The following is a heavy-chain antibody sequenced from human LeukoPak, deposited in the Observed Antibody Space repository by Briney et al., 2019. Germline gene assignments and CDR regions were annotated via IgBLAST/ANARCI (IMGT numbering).Heavy chain of an antibody. J-gene: IGHJ3*02. CDR1: GGSISSYY. D-gene: IGHD6-13*01. CDR2: IYYSGST. V-gene: IGHV4-59*01. CDR3: ARAIAAAEAFDI. Sequence: SETLSLTCTVSGGSISSYYWSWIRQPPGKGLEWIGYIYYSGSTNYNPSLKSRVTISVDTSKNQFSLKLSSVTAADTAVCYCARAIAAAEAFDIWGQGTMVTVSS.